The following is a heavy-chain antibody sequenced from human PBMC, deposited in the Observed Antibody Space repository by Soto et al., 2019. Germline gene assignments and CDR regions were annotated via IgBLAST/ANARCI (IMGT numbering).Heavy chain of an antibody. D-gene: IGHD4-17*01. Sequence: SETLSLTCTVSGGSVSSDDYSWSWIRQPPGKGLEWIGYIYYTGSTYYNPSLNSRLTISIDTSKNQFSLDLISVTAADTAVYYGVRELNNAPDYLDPWGQGILVTVSS. CDR1: GGSVSSDDYS. CDR3: VRELNNAPDYLDP. V-gene: IGHV4-30-4*08. CDR2: IYYTGST. J-gene: IGHJ5*02.